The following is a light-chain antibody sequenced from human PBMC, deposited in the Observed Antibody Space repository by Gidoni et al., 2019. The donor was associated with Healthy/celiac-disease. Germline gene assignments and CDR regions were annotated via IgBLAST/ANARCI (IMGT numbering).Light chain of an antibody. J-gene: IGKJ1*01. CDR2: DAY. CDR3: HQYNSYWT. CDR1: QSISSW. V-gene: IGKV1-5*01. Sequence: NQTTPAPSTLSASVGDRVTITCRASQSISSWLAWYQQKPGKAPKLLYYDAYSLESGVPSRFSGSGSGTDFTLTISSLQPDDFATYYCHQYNSYWTFGQGTKVEIK.